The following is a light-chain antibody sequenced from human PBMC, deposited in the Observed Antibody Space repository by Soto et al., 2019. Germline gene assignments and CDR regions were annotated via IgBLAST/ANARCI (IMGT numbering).Light chain of an antibody. CDR3: SSYAGSNNLGV. Sequence: QSVLTQPPSASGSPGQSVTISCTGTSSDVGGYKYVSWYQQHPGEAPKLMIYEVSKRPSGVPDRFSGSKSGNTASLTVSGLQAEDEADYYCSSYAGSNNLGVFGGGTKLTVL. CDR1: SSDVGGYKY. V-gene: IGLV2-8*01. CDR2: EVS. J-gene: IGLJ2*01.